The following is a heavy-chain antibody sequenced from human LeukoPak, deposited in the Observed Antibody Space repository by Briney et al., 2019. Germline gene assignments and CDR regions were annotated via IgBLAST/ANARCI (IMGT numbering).Heavy chain of an antibody. CDR3: ARSTTSDYYGSGSYGY. CDR1: GGSTSSYY. J-gene: IGHJ4*02. CDR2: IYYSGST. Sequence: SETLSLTCTVSGGSTSSYYWSWIRQPPGKGLEWIGYIYYSGSTNYNPSLKSRVTISVDTSKNQFSLKLSSVTAADTAVYYCARSTTSDYYGSGSYGYWGQGTLVTVSS. D-gene: IGHD3-10*01. V-gene: IGHV4-59*01.